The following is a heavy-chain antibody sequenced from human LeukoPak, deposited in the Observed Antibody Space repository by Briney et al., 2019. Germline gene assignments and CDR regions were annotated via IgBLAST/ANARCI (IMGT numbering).Heavy chain of an antibody. J-gene: IGHJ4*02. D-gene: IGHD5-24*01. V-gene: IGHV4-59*01. CDR1: GGSISGYY. CDR3: ARFDRDGYNLDY. CDR2: IYYTGST. Sequence: MPSETLSLTCTVSGGSISGYYWTWIRQPPGKGLEWIGYIYYTGSTSYNPSLKSRVTISVDTSKNQFSLNLSSVTAADTALYYCARFDRDGYNLDYWGQGTLVTISS.